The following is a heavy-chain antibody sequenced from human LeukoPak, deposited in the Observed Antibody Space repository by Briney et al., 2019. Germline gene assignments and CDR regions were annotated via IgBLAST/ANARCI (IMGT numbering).Heavy chain of an antibody. CDR3: ATGIVVVPTAKVPEY. J-gene: IGHJ4*02. CDR1: GYTFTGYF. V-gene: IGHV1-2*02. CDR2: INPNSGGT. Sequence: ASVKVSCKASGYTFTGYFIHWVRQAPGQGLEWMGWINPNSGGTNYAQKSQGRVTMTRDTSISTAYMELSRLRSDDTAVYYCATGIVVVPTAKVPEYWGQGTLVTVSS. D-gene: IGHD2-2*01.